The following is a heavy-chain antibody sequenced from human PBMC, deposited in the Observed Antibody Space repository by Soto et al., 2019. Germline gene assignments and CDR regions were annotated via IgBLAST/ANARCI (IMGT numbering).Heavy chain of an antibody. J-gene: IGHJ6*02. V-gene: IGHV3-21*01. Sequence: GGALRLSCAASGFTFSSYSMNWVRQAPGKGLEWVSSISSSSSYIYYAASVKGRFTISRDNAKNSLYLQMNSLRAEDTAVYYCARDLGPSRGWLYNSYYYCMDVRGQGTRVTVSS. CDR1: GFTFSSYS. D-gene: IGHD6-19*01. CDR2: ISSSSSYI. CDR3: ARDLGPSRGWLYNSYYYCMDV.